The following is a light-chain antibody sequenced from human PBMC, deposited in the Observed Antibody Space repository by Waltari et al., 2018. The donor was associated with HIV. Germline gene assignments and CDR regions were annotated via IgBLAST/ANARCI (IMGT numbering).Light chain of an antibody. Sequence: QSALTQPASMSGSPGQSITISCTGSSSDIGNYNYVSWYQQHPGKAPNLLIYEVTNRPSGISNRFSGSKSGNTASLTISGLHLEDESDYYCSSYTSVNTRVFGGGTKLTVL. CDR1: SSDIGNYNY. CDR2: EVT. CDR3: SSYTSVNTRV. V-gene: IGLV2-14*01. J-gene: IGLJ3*02.